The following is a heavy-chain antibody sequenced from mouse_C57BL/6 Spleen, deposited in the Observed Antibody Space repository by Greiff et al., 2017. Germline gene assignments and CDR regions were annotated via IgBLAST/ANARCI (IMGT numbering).Heavy chain of an antibody. CDR3: ARNPWFAY. Sequence: QVQLKESGPGLVQPSQSLSITCTVSGFSLTSYGVHWVRQSPGKGLEWLGVIWSGGSTDYNAAFISRLSISKDNSKSQVFFKMNSLKADDTAIYYCARNPWFAYWGQGTLVTVSA. V-gene: IGHV2-2*01. J-gene: IGHJ3*01. CDR2: IWSGGST. CDR1: GFSLTSYG.